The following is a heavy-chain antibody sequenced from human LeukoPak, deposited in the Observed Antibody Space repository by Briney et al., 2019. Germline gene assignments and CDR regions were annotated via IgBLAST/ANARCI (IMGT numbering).Heavy chain of an antibody. CDR2: INWNGGST. J-gene: IGHJ3*02. D-gene: IGHD1-26*01. Sequence: GGSLRLSCAASGFTFSMSWMTWVRQAPGKGLEWVSGINWNGGSTGYADSVKGRFTISRDNAKNSLYLQMNSLRAEDTALYYCAREWVVGATRAFDIWGQGTMVTVSS. CDR1: GFTFSMSW. CDR3: AREWVVGATRAFDI. V-gene: IGHV3-20*04.